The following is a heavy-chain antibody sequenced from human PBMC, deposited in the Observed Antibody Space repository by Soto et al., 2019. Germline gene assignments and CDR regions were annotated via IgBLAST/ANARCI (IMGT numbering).Heavy chain of an antibody. CDR3: ARGYYDYIWGSYRQTWRWFDP. D-gene: IGHD3-16*02. J-gene: IGHJ5*02. CDR1: GYTFTGYY. Sequence: ASVKVSCKASGYTFTGYYMHWVRQAPGQGLEWMGWINPNSGGTNYAQKFQGWVTMTRDTSISTAYMELSRLRSDDTAVYYCARGYYDYIWGSYRQTWRWFDPWGQGTLVTVSS. CDR2: INPNSGGT. V-gene: IGHV1-2*04.